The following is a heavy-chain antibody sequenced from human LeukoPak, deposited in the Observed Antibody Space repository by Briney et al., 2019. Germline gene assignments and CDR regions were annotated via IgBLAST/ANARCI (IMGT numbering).Heavy chain of an antibody. CDR3: ARSEGYYSNYVRH. D-gene: IGHD4-11*01. J-gene: IGHJ4*02. V-gene: IGHV3-7*01. CDR1: GFTFSSYW. Sequence: GGSLRLSCAASGFTFSSYWMSWVRQAPGKGLEWVANIKQDGSEKYYVDSVKGRFTISRDNAKNSLYLQMNSLRAEDTAVYYCARSEGYYSNYVRHWGQGTLVTVSS. CDR2: IKQDGSEK.